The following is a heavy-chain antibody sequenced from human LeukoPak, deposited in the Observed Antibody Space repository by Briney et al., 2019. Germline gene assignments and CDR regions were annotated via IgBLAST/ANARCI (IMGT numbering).Heavy chain of an antibody. CDR3: ARSSPRDFWSGYSVPYYYYYGMDV. D-gene: IGHD3-3*01. J-gene: IGHJ6*02. Sequence: PSETLSLTCTVSGGSISSHYWSWIRQPPGKGLEWIGYIYYSGSTNYNPSLKSRVTISVDTSKNQFSLKLSSVTAADTAVYYCARSSPRDFWSGYSVPYYYYYGMDVWGQGTTVTVSS. CDR1: GGSISSHY. V-gene: IGHV4-59*11. CDR2: IYYSGST.